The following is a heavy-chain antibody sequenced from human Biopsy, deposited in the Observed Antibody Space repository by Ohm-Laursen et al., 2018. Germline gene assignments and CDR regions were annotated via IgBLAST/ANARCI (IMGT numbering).Heavy chain of an antibody. CDR2: SIPLFNTA. Sequence: PSVKASCKASGGTFTNYAVGWVRQAPGQGLEWVGSSIPLFNTANYADKFQGRVTLTADKSTTTAYMELSSLRSEDTAIYYCARFPLGAYDDSGSYRAVEHWYFDLWGRGTLVTASS. J-gene: IGHJ2*01. V-gene: IGHV1-69*06. CDR3: ARFPLGAYDDSGSYRAVEHWYFDL. CDR1: GGTFTNYA. D-gene: IGHD3-22*01.